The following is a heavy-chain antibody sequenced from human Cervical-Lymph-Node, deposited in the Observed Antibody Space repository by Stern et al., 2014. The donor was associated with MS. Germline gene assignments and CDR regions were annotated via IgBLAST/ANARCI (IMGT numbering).Heavy chain of an antibody. Sequence: QLVQSGAEVKKPGASVKVSCKASGYTFTSYYMHWVRQAPGQGLEWMGIINPIGGSTSYAQKFQGRVTMTRDTSTSTVYMELSSLRSEDTAVYYCARDQAYYDSSGYFSAGFDYWGQGTLVTVSS. J-gene: IGHJ4*02. D-gene: IGHD3-22*01. V-gene: IGHV1-46*01. CDR2: INPIGGST. CDR1: GYTFTSYY. CDR3: ARDQAYYDSSGYFSAGFDY.